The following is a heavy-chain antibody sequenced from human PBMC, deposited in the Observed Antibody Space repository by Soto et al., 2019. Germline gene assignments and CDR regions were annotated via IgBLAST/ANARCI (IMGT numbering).Heavy chain of an antibody. J-gene: IGHJ6*03. CDR2: ISSSGSTI. CDR3: ARTMVRGVMTLQHYYYLDV. D-gene: IGHD3-10*01. Sequence: QVQLVESGGGLVKPGGSLRLSGAASGFTFSDYYMSWIRQAPGKGLEWVSYISSSGSTIYYADSVKGRFTISRDNAKNSLYLQMNSLRAEDTAVYYCARTMVRGVMTLQHYYYLDVWGKGTTVTVSS. CDR1: GFTFSDYY. V-gene: IGHV3-11*01.